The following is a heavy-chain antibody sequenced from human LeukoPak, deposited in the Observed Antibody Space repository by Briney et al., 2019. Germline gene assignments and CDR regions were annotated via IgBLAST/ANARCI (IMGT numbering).Heavy chain of an antibody. CDR2: VNHSGST. V-gene: IGHV4-34*01. D-gene: IGHD3-3*01. CDR3: ARGRRDDFWSGYSLYYFDY. CDR1: GGSISGYY. J-gene: IGHJ4*02. Sequence: PSETLSLTCAVYGGSISGYYWSWIRQPPGKGLEWIGEVNHSGSTNYNPSLKSRVSISVDTSKNQFSLRLNSVTAADTAVYYCARGRRDDFWSGYSLYYFDYWGQGTLVTVSS.